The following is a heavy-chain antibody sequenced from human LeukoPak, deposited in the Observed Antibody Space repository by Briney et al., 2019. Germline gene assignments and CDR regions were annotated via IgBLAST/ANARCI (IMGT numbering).Heavy chain of an antibody. CDR3: AREGSSSFFGDSYYFDY. D-gene: IGHD6-6*01. J-gene: IGHJ4*02. CDR2: ISYDGSNK. Sequence: GGSLRLSCAASGFTFSSYAMHWVRQAPGKGLEWVAVISYDGSNKYYADSVKGRFTISRDNPKNTLYLQMNSLRAEDTAVYYCAREGSSSFFGDSYYFDYWGQGTLVTVSS. V-gene: IGHV3-30*01. CDR1: GFTFSSYA.